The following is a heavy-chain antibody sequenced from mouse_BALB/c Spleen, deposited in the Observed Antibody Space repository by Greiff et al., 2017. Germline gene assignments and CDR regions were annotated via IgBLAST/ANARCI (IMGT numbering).Heavy chain of an antibody. J-gene: IGHJ3*01. V-gene: IGHV2-9*02. D-gene: IGHD2-1*01. CDR1: GFSLTSYG. Sequence: QVQLQQSGPGLVAPSQSLSITCTVSGFSLTSYGVHWVRQPPGKGLEWLGVIWAGGSTNYNSALMSRLSISKDNSKSQVFLKMNSLQTDDTAMYYCARGGNYEGYSAYWGQGTLVTVSA. CDR3: ARGGNYEGYSAY. CDR2: IWAGGST.